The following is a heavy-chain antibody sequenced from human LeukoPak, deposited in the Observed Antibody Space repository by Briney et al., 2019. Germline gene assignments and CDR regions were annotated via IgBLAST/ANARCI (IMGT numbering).Heavy chain of an antibody. Sequence: GSVKVSCKASGYTFTGYYMHWVRQAPGQGLEWMGWINPNSGGTNYAQKFQGRVTMTRDTSISTAYMELSRLRSDDTAVYYCARDKGGYSLNWFDPWGQGTLVTVSS. D-gene: IGHD5-18*01. V-gene: IGHV1-2*02. CDR2: INPNSGGT. CDR3: ARDKGGYSLNWFDP. CDR1: GYTFTGYY. J-gene: IGHJ5*02.